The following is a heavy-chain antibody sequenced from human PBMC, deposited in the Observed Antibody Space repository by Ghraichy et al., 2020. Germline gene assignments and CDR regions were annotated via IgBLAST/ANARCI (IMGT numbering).Heavy chain of an antibody. CDR2: TSSTSGNI. CDR1: GFALSAYS. CDR3: AREKRGFYYYAMDV. Sequence: ESLNISCAASGFALSAYSMNWVRQAAGKGLEWISSTSSTSGNIYYGDSVKGRFTIVRDNVKNSLYLQMDSLRPEDTAVYFCAREKRGFYYYAMDVWGQGTTVTVSS. V-gene: IGHV3-21*01. J-gene: IGHJ6*02. D-gene: IGHD5-12*01.